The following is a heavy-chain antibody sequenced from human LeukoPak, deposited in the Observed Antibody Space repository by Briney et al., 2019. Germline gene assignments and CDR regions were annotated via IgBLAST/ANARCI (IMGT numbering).Heavy chain of an antibody. CDR3: ARQRLGYYLDS. CDR2: VSFNSTYI. V-gene: IGHV3-21*01. CDR1: GFRFTDYT. Sequence: GGSLRLSCAASGFRFTDYTMNWVRQAPGKGLEWVSPVSFNSTYIYYADSVKGRFTVSRDNAKNSLYLQMNSLGDGDTAVYYCARQRLGYYLDSWGQGTLVTVSS. J-gene: IGHJ4*02. D-gene: IGHD5-24*01.